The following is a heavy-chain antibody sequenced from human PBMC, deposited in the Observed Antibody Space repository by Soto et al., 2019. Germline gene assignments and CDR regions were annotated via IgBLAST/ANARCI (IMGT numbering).Heavy chain of an antibody. V-gene: IGHV1-3*01. CDR1: GYTFTSYA. CDR3: ARESGYSSSPPSTNFDY. CDR2: INAGNGNT. Sequence: GASVKVSCKASGYTFTSYAMHWVRQAPGQRLEWMGWINAGNGNTKYSQKFQGRVTITRDTSASTAYMELSSLRSEDTAVYYCARESGYSSSPPSTNFDYWGQGTLVTVSS. D-gene: IGHD6-13*01. J-gene: IGHJ4*02.